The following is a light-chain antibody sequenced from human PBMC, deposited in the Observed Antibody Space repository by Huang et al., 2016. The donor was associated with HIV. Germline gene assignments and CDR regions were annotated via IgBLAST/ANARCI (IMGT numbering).Light chain of an antibody. J-gene: IGKJ5*01. V-gene: IGKV3D-20*01. CDR3: QQYVTSPKIT. Sequence: EIVLTQSPATLSLSPGERATLSCGASQRVTNNYLAWYQQKPGLAPRLLIYDASSRATDIPDRFSGSGSGTDFTLTIHRLEPEDFAVYYCQQYVTSPKITFGQGTRLEIK. CDR1: QRVTNNY. CDR2: DAS.